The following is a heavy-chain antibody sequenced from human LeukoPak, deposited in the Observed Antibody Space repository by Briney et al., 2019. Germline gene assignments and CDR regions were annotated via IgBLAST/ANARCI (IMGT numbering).Heavy chain of an antibody. V-gene: IGHV3-21*01. D-gene: IGHD3-16*01. CDR3: ARDLRMDYVYTSEGDY. CDR2: ISSSSSYI. Sequence: GGSLRLSCAASGFTFSSYSMNWVRQAPGKGLEWVSSISSSSSYIYYADSVKGRFTISRDNAENSLYLQMNSLRAEDTAVYYCARDLRMDYVYTSEGDYWGQGTLVTVSS. J-gene: IGHJ4*02. CDR1: GFTFSSYS.